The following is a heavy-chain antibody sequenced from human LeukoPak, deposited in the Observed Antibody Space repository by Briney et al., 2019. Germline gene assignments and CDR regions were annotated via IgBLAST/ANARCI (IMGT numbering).Heavy chain of an antibody. CDR3: ARGRGVGGPYYFDY. J-gene: IGHJ4*02. V-gene: IGHV3-33*01. D-gene: IGHD1-26*01. CDR1: GFTFSSYG. CDR2: IWYDGGNK. Sequence: SGGSLRLSCAASGFTFSSYGMHWVRQAPGKGLEWVAVIWYDGGNKYYADSVKGRFTISRDNSKNTLYLQMNSLRAEDTAVYYCARGRGVGGPYYFDYWGQGALVTVPS.